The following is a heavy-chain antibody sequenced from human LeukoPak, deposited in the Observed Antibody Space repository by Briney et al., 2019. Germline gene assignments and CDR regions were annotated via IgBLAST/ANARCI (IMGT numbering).Heavy chain of an antibody. D-gene: IGHD2-21*02. CDR2: INHSGST. J-gene: IGHJ5*02. Sequence: SETLSLTCAVYGGSFSGYYWSWIRQPPGKGLEWIGEINHSGSTNYNPSLKSRVTISVDTSKNQFSLKPSSVTAADTAVYYCARGTSYCGGDCYPWFDPWGQGTLVTVSS. V-gene: IGHV4-34*01. CDR3: ARGTSYCGGDCYPWFDP. CDR1: GGSFSGYY.